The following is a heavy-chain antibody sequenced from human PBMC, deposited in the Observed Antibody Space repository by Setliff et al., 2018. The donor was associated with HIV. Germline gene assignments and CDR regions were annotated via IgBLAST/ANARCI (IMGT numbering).Heavy chain of an antibody. CDR1: GYTFSSYG. D-gene: IGHD4-17*01. CDR2: INTATGSP. V-gene: IGHV7-4-1*02. CDR3: TREVLRFDY. J-gene: IGHJ4*02. Sequence: GASVKVSCKASGYTFSSYGISWVRQAPGQGLEWMGWINTATGSPTYAQGVTGHFVFSLDTSVSTAYLQISSLQAEDTAVYYCTREVLRFDYWGQGTLVTVSS.